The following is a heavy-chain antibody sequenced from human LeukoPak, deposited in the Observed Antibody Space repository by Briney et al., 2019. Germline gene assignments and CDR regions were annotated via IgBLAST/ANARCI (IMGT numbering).Heavy chain of an antibody. V-gene: IGHV5-51*01. CDR2: IYPGDSDT. CDR1: GYSFTSYW. Sequence: GESLKISCKGSGYSFTSYWIGWVRQMPGKGLEWMGIIYPGDSDTRYSPSFQGQVTISADKSISTAYLQWSSLKASDTAVYYCARAGKSTGWFTYKANWFDPWGQGTLVTVSS. CDR3: ARAGKSTGWFTYKANWFDP. J-gene: IGHJ5*02. D-gene: IGHD2-8*02.